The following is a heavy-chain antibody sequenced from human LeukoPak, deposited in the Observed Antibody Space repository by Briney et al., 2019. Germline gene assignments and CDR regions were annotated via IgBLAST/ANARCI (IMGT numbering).Heavy chain of an antibody. D-gene: IGHD6-6*01. CDR2: IRYDGSNK. CDR3: AKEGTIAARGFYFDY. Sequence: GGSLRLSCAASGFTFSSYWMNWVRQAPGKGLEWVAFIRYDGSNKYYADSVKGRFTISRDNSKNTLYLQMNSLRAEDTAVYYCAKEGTIAARGFYFDYWGQGTLVTVSS. J-gene: IGHJ4*02. V-gene: IGHV3-30*02. CDR1: GFTFSSYW.